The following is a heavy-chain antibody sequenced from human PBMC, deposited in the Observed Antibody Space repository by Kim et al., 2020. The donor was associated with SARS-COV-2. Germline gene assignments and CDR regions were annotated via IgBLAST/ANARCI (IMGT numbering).Heavy chain of an antibody. CDR1: GFTFSSYW. D-gene: IGHD3-10*01. CDR2: IKQDGSEK. J-gene: IGHJ6*01. Sequence: GGSLRLSCAASGFTFSSYWTSWVRQAPGKGLEWVANIKQDGSEKYYVDSVKGRFTISRDNAKNSLYLQMNSLRAEDTAVYYCARVAPITMVRGVIPYYY. V-gene: IGHV3-7*03. CDR3: ARVAPITMVRGVIPYYY.